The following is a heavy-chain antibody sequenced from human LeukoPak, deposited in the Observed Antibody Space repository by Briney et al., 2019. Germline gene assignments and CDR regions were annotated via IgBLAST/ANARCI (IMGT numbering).Heavy chain of an antibody. J-gene: IGHJ4*02. CDR1: GGSISSGGYS. CDR2: IYYSGST. V-gene: IGHV4-31*03. CDR3: ARGNIGRFDY. D-gene: IGHD3-16*02. Sequence: SETLSLTCTVSGGSISSGGYSWSWIRQHPGKGLEWIGYIYYSGSTYYNPSLKSRVTISVDTSKNQFSLKLSSVTAADTAVYYCARGNIGRFDYWGQGTLVTVSS.